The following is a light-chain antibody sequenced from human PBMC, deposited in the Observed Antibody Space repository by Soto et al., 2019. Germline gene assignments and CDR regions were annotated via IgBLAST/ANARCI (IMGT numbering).Light chain of an antibody. CDR1: QGISNY. J-gene: IGKJ1*01. CDR3: KKYNSAPST. V-gene: IGKV1-27*01. Sequence: DIQMTQSPSSLSASVGDRVTMTCRASQGISNYLAWYQQKPGKVPKLLIYAASTLQSGVPSRFSGSGSGTDFTLTISSLQPEDGATYYCKKYNSAPSTFGQGTKVEIK. CDR2: AAS.